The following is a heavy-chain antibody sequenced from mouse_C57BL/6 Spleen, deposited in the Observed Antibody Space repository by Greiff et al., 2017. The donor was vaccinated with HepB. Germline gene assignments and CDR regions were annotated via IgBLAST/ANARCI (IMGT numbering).Heavy chain of an antibody. CDR3: ARRGMMGHYYAMDY. Sequence: QVHVKQSGPELVKPGASVKISCKASGYAFSSSWMNWVKQRPGKGLEWIGRIYPGDGDTNYNGKFKGKATLTADKSSSTAYMQLSSLTSEDSAVYFCARRGMMGHYYAMDYWGHGTSVTVSS. V-gene: IGHV1-82*01. CDR2: IYPGDGDT. D-gene: IGHD2-3*01. CDR1: GYAFSSSW. J-gene: IGHJ4*01.